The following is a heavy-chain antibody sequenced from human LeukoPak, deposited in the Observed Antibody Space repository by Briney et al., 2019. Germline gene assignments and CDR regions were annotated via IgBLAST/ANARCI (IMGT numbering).Heavy chain of an antibody. CDR2: ISGGSEDT. V-gene: IGHV3-23*01. D-gene: IGHD6-13*01. J-gene: IGHJ6*02. CDR1: GFTFDDYA. CDR3: ARTIAQYSNSWLYFYYGLDV. Sequence: GGSLRLSCAASGFTFDDYAMHWVRQAPGKGLEWVSGISGGSEDTYYADSVKGRFTISRDNSKTTLYLQMNSLRAEDTAVYYCARTIAQYSNSWLYFYYGLDVWGQGTTVTVSS.